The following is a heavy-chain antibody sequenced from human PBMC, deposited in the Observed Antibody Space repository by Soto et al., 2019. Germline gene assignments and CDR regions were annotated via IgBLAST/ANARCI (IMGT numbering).Heavy chain of an antibody. Sequence: GGSLRLSCSASGFTFSSYGMHWVRQAPGKGLEWVAVISYDGSNKYYADSVKGRFTISRDNSKNTLYLQMNSLRAEDTAVYYCAKDGVSFDYWGQGTLVTVSS. J-gene: IGHJ4*02. V-gene: IGHV3-30*18. CDR1: GFTFSSYG. CDR2: ISYDGSNK. D-gene: IGHD2-8*01. CDR3: AKDGVSFDY.